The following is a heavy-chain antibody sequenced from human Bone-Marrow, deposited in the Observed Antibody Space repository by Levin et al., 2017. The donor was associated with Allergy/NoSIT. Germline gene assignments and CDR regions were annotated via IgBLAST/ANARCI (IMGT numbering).Heavy chain of an antibody. V-gene: IGHV4-59*01. CDR1: GGSISSYY. Sequence: SQTLSLPCTVSGGSISSYYWSWIRQPPGKGLEWIGYIYYSGSTNYNPSLKSRVTISVDTSKNQFSLKLSSVTAADTAVYYCARGDSGDDLPGYWGQGTLVTVSS. CDR3: ARGDSGDDLPGY. CDR2: IYYSGST. J-gene: IGHJ4*02. D-gene: IGHD5-12*01.